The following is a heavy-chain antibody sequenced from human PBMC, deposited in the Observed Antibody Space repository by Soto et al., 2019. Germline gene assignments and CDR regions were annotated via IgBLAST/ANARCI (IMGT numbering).Heavy chain of an antibody. CDR1: SGSISSSSYY. CDR3: AGNVKEAGSSSRPNWFDP. D-gene: IGHD6-13*01. CDR2: IYYRGST. Sequence: QLQLQESGPGLVKPSETLSLTCTVSSGSISSSSYYWGWIRQPPGKGPAWIGSIYYRGSTYYNPSLKSRVTISVDTSKNQFSLRVSSVTAADTAVYYCAGNVKEAGSSSRPNWFDPWGRGTLVTVSS. J-gene: IGHJ5*02. V-gene: IGHV4-39*01.